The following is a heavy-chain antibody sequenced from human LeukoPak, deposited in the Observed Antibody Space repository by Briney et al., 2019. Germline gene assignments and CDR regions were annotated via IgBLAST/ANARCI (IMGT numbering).Heavy chain of an antibody. V-gene: IGHV4-39*01. CDR3: ARQTGSGLFILP. D-gene: IGHD3-10*01. CDR1: GGSISSRTYY. Sequence: PSETLSLTCTVSGGSISSRTYYWGWIRQPPGKGLEWIGTTYYSGSTYYNPSLKSRVTISVDTSKNQFSLKLTSVTAADTAVYYCARQTGSGLFILPGGQGTLVTVSS. J-gene: IGHJ4*02. CDR2: TYYSGST.